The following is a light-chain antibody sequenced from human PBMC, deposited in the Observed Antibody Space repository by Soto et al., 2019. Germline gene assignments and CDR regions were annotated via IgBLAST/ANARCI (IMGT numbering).Light chain of an antibody. CDR2: EAS. J-gene: IGKJ2*01. Sequence: DIQMTQSPSTLSASVGDRVTITCRASQSINNCLAWYQQKPGKAPKLLIYEASSLLSGVPSRFSGSGSGTEFTLTISSLQPDDFADYYCQQYDSDSSTFGQGTKL. CDR1: QSINNC. V-gene: IGKV1-5*03. CDR3: QQYDSDSST.